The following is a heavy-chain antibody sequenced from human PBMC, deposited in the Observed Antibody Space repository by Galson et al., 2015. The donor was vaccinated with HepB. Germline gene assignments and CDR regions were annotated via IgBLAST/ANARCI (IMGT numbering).Heavy chain of an antibody. CDR1: GFSFSDAW. V-gene: IGHV3-15*01. J-gene: IGHJ4*02. Sequence: SLRLSCAGSGFSFSDAWMSWVRQAPGKGLEWVGRITSRTNGGTTDYAASVKGRFIISRDDSKNPLYLQMDRLKTEDTAVYYCTTSALRFLEGFFDYWGQGTLVTVS. CDR2: ITSRTNGGTT. CDR3: TTSALRFLEGFFDY. D-gene: IGHD3-3*01.